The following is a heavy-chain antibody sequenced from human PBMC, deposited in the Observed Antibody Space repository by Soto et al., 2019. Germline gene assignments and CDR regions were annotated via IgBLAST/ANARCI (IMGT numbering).Heavy chain of an antibody. D-gene: IGHD3-10*01. J-gene: IGHJ4*02. CDR3: ATGRGGGGY. CDR1: GFTVSNNY. V-gene: IGHV3-53*01. CDR2: IYSGGYT. Sequence: EVQLVESGGGLIQPGGSLRLSCAVSGFTVSNNYMSWVRQAPGKGLEGVSVIYSGGYTAYGDSVKGRFTISRDNSKNTPNSHINSLGAEHPAVFFWATGRGGGGYWGQGTLVTVSS.